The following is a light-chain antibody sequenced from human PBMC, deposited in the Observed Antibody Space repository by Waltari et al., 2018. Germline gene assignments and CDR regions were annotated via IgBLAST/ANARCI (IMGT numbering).Light chain of an antibody. V-gene: IGLV2-14*01. CDR3: CSYTSSHTVV. CDR1: SSDVGDYNY. Sequence: QSALTQPASVSGSPGQSITISCTGTSSDVGDYNYVSWYQQHPGKVHKLMIFEVTNRPSGVSKRFSGSKSGNTASLTISGLQAEDEADYYCCSYTSSHTVVFGGGTKLTVL. CDR2: EVT. J-gene: IGLJ2*01.